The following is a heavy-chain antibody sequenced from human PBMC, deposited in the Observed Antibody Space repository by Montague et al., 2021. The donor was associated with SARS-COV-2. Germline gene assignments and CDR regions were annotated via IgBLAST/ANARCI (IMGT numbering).Heavy chain of an antibody. CDR3: ARDLLPPRTAIKTNVFGLDV. CDR1: GGFISSSY. J-gene: IGHJ6*02. V-gene: IGHV4-59*01. D-gene: IGHD2-21*02. Sequence: SETLSLTCTVPGGFISSSYWSWIRQPPGKGLEWIGYIYHSGNTNYNPSLKSRVTISIDTSMNQISLSLSSMTAADTAVYFCARDLLPPRTAIKTNVFGLDVWGQGTTVIVSS. CDR2: IYHSGNT.